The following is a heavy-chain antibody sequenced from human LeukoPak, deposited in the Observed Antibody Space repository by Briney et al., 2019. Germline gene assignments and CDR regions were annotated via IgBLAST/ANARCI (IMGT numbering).Heavy chain of an antibody. V-gene: IGHV3-23*01. CDR2: ISGSGGST. Sequence: GGSLRLSCAASGFTFSSYAMSWVRQAPGKGLKWGSAISGSGGSTYYADSVKGRFTISRDNSKNTLSLQMNSLRVEDTALYYCAKYSDSTGAHYFDYWGQGTLVTVSS. D-gene: IGHD2/OR15-2a*01. J-gene: IGHJ4*02. CDR1: GFTFSSYA. CDR3: AKYSDSTGAHYFDY.